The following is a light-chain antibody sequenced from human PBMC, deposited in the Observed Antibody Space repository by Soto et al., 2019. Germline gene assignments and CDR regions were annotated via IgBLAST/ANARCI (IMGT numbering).Light chain of an antibody. Sequence: EIVLTQSPGTLSLSPGERATLSCRSRQSVSSGYLAWYQQKPGQAPRLLLYDASSRATGIPDRFSGSGAGTDFTLPISRREPEGYAVYYCQQFGSSLYTFGQGTKLEIK. CDR2: DAS. V-gene: IGKV3-20*01. CDR3: QQFGSSLYT. CDR1: QSVSSGY. J-gene: IGKJ2*01.